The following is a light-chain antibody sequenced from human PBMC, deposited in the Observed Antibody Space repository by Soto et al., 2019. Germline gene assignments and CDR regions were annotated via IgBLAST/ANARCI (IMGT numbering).Light chain of an antibody. CDR3: SSYTSGSSHYV. CDR1: SIDVGAYYS. CDR2: GVT. V-gene: IGLV2-14*01. Sequence: QSALTQPASVSGSPGQSITISCTGTSIDVGAYYSVSWYQHHPGKAPKLIIYGVTNRPSGVSNRFSGSKSGNTASLTISGLQAEDEADYHCSSYTSGSSHYVFGTGTRSPS. J-gene: IGLJ1*01.